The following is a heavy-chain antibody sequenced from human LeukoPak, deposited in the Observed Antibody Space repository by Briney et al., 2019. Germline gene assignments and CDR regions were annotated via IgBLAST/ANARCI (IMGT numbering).Heavy chain of an antibody. V-gene: IGHV1-46*01. CDR2: INPSGGST. CDR1: GYTFTAYY. Sequence: ASVKVSCKASGYTFTAYYVHWVRQAPGQGLEWMGVINPSGGSTNFAQKFQGRVTMTRDTSTTTVYMELSSLRSEDTAVYYCARGRGGGSYYNYFDYWRQGTLVTVSS. D-gene: IGHD1-26*01. CDR3: ARGRGGGSYYNYFDY. J-gene: IGHJ4*02.